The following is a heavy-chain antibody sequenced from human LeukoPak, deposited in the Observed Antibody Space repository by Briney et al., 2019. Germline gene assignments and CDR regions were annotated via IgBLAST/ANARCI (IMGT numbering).Heavy chain of an antibody. V-gene: IGHV3-23*01. D-gene: IGHD7-27*01. CDR2: ISGSGGST. J-gene: IGHJ3*02. CDR3: AEALSTGDDAFDI. CDR1: GFTFSNYA. Sequence: GGSLRLSCTASGFTFSNYAVSWVRQAPGKGLEWVSAISGSGGSTYYADSVKGRFTISRDNSKNTLYLQMNSLRAEDTAVYYCAEALSTGDDAFDIWGQGTMVTVSS.